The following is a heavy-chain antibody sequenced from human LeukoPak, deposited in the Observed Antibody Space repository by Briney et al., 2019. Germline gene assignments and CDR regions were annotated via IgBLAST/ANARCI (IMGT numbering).Heavy chain of an antibody. D-gene: IGHD1-7*01. CDR3: ARFDWNYVSFDY. V-gene: IGHV4-34*01. CDR1: GGSFSGYY. J-gene: IGHJ4*02. CDR2: INHSGST. Sequence: SETLSLTCAVYGGSFSGYYWSWIRQPPGKGLEWIGEINHSGSTSYNPSLKSRVTISVDTSKNQFSLKLSSVTAADTAVYYCARFDWNYVSFDYWGQGTLVTVSS.